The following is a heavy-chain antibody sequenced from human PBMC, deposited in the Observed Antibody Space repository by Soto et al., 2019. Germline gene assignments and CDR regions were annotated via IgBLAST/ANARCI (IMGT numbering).Heavy chain of an antibody. D-gene: IGHD2-8*01. Sequence: GGSLRLSCAASGFTFSSYAMSWVRQAPGKGLEWVSAISGSGGSTYYADSVKGRFTISRDNSKNTLYLQMNSLRAEDTAVYYCAKARRYCTNGVCTSRGYYMDVWAKGPRSPSP. CDR1: GFTFSSYA. CDR2: ISGSGGST. V-gene: IGHV3-23*01. J-gene: IGHJ6*03. CDR3: AKARRYCTNGVCTSRGYYMDV.